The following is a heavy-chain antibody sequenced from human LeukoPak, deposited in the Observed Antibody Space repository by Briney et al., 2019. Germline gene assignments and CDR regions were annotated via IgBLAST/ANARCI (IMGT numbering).Heavy chain of an antibody. Sequence: GGSLRLSCVASGFTLTSGAMNWLPQAPGKDREWVSAPVSRGTTQYADSVKGRFTVSRDTSKNTLYLQMNSLRADDTAVYYCAKCSTSAYTTGWCNWIDPWGQGTLVTVSS. CDR1: GFTLTSGA. D-gene: IGHD6-19*01. V-gene: IGHV3-23*01. J-gene: IGHJ5*02. CDR2: PVSRGTT. CDR3: AKCSTSAYTTGWCNWIDP.